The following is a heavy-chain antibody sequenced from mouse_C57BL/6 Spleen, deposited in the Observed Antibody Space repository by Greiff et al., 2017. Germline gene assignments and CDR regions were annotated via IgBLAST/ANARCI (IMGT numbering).Heavy chain of an antibody. D-gene: IGHD4-1*01. CDR2: INPYNGGT. J-gene: IGHJ4*01. V-gene: IGHV1-19*01. Sequence: EVQLQQSGPVLVKPGASVKMSCKASGYTFTDYYLNWVKQIHGKSLEWIGVINPYNGGTSYNQKFKSKATLTGDKSTSTAYMELNSLTSEDSAVYYCARYWVGDAMDDWGKGTSVTVSS. CDR3: ARYWVGDAMDD. CDR1: GYTFTDYY.